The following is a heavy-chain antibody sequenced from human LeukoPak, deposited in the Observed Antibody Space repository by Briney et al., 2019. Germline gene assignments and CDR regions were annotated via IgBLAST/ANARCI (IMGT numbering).Heavy chain of an antibody. J-gene: IGHJ5*02. CDR1: GYSISSGYY. V-gene: IGHV4-38-2*02. CDR3: ARVKISAMFNWFDP. CDR2: IYHSGST. D-gene: IGHD3-9*01. Sequence: SETLSLTCTVSGYSISSGYYWGWIRQPPGKGLEWIGSIYHSGSTYYNPSLKSRVTLSVDTPNNQFSLKLGSVTAADTAVYYCARVKISAMFNWFDPWGQGTLVTVSS.